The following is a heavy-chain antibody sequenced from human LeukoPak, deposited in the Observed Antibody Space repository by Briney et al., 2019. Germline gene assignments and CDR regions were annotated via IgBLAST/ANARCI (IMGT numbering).Heavy chain of an antibody. V-gene: IGHV4-39*07. J-gene: IGHJ6*02. CDR1: SGSISNKSYY. Sequence: SETLSLTCTVSSGSISNKSYYWGWIRQPPGKGLEWIATIYYSGSTYYNPSLKSRVTISVDTSKNQFSLKLSSVTAADTAVYYCARLFATTDHYYGMDVWGQGTTVTVSS. CDR3: ARLFATTDHYYGMDV. D-gene: IGHD1-14*01. CDR2: IYYSGST.